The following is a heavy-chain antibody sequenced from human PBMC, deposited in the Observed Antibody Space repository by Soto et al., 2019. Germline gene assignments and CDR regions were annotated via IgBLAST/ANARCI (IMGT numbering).Heavy chain of an antibody. CDR3: ARGNYYGSGSYYTDYYYYYGMDV. D-gene: IGHD3-10*01. J-gene: IGHJ6*02. Sequence: SETLSLTCAVSGYSISTGFNWAWIRQPPGKGLEWIGSIYHSGSTYYNLSLKSRVTISVDTSKNQFSLKLSSVTAADTAVYYCARGNYYGSGSYYTDYYYYYGMDVWGQGTTVTVSS. V-gene: IGHV4-38-2*01. CDR2: IYHSGST. CDR1: GYSISTGFN.